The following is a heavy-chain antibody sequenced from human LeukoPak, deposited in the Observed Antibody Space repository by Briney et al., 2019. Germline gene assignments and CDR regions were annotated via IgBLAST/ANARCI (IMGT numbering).Heavy chain of an antibody. J-gene: IGHJ4*02. CDR2: IYYSGST. D-gene: IGHD1-26*01. V-gene: IGHV4-59*01. CDR3: ARGVGATRPFDY. CDR1: GVSISSYY. Sequence: SETLSLTCTVSGVSISSYYWSWIRQPPGKGLEWIGYIYYSGSTNYNPSLKSRVTISVDTSKNQFSLKLSSVTAAVTAVYYCARGVGATRPFDYWGQGTLVTVSS.